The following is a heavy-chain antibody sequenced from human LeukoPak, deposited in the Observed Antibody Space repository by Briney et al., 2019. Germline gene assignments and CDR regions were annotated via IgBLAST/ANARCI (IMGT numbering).Heavy chain of an antibody. D-gene: IGHD6-6*01. CDR3: TSEISSASNY. Sequence: SQTLSLTCTVSGVSISSSSYYWGWIRQPPGGGLEWIGSIYYTGSTYYSPSLKSRVTIPADTSKNEFSLKLSSVTAADTAVYYCTSEISSASNYWGQGTLVTVSS. V-gene: IGHV4-39*01. CDR2: IYYTGST. CDR1: GVSISSSSYY. J-gene: IGHJ4*02.